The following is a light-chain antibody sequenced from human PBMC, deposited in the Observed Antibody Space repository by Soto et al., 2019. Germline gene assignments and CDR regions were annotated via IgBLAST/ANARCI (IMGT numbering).Light chain of an antibody. CDR2: DAS. CDR3: QQYDNLPPLT. J-gene: IGKJ4*01. Sequence: DIQMTQSPSSLSASVGDRVTITCQASQDISNYLNWYQQKPGKAPKLLIYDASNLETGVPSRFSGSGSGTDFTFTISSLQPEDFATYYCQQYDNLPPLTFGGGTKVELK. V-gene: IGKV1-33*01. CDR1: QDISNY.